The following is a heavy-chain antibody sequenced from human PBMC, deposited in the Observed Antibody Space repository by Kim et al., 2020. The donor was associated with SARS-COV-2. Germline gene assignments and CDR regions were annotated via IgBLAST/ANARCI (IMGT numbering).Heavy chain of an antibody. CDR1: GFTFSSYA. Sequence: GGSLRLSCAASGFTFSSYAMSWVRQAPGKGLEWVSAISGSGGSTYYADSVKGRFTISRDNSKNTLYLQMNSLRAEDTAVYYCAKDGDSITIFGVVIINPGGRDVWGQGTTVTVSS. CDR3: AKDGDSITIFGVVIINPGGRDV. V-gene: IGHV3-23*01. CDR2: ISGSGGST. D-gene: IGHD3-3*01. J-gene: IGHJ6*02.